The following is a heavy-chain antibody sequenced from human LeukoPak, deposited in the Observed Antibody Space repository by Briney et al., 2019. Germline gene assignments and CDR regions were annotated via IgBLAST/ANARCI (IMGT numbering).Heavy chain of an antibody. J-gene: IGHJ4*02. CDR2: IRYDGSNK. V-gene: IGHV3-30*02. CDR1: GFTFSSYG. D-gene: IGHD3-9*01. CDR3: AKDGYFDWLSNGSFDY. Sequence: PGGSLRLSCAASGFTFSSYGMHWVRQAPGKGLEWVAFIRYDGSNKYYADSVKGRFTISRDNSKNTLHLQMNSLRAEDTAVYYCAKDGYFDWLSNGSFDYWGQGTLVTVSS.